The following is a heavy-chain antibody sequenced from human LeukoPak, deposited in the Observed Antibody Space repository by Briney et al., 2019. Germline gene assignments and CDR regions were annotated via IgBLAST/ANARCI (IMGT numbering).Heavy chain of an antibody. CDR3: AATIKEYNRYYYYYYGMDV. J-gene: IGHJ6*02. CDR1: GFTVSSNY. Sequence: GGSLRLSCAASGFTVSSNYMSWVRQAPGKGLEWVSVIYSGGSTYYADSVKGRFTISRDNSKNTLYLQMNSLRAEDTAVYYCAATIKEYNRYYYYYYGMDVWGQGTTVTVSS. D-gene: IGHD1-1*01. V-gene: IGHV3-66*01. CDR2: IYSGGST.